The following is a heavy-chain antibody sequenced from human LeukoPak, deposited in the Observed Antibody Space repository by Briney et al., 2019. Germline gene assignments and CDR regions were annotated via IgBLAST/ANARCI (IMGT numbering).Heavy chain of an antibody. J-gene: IGHJ3*02. D-gene: IGHD7-27*01. CDR3: ARDRTGDDAFDI. V-gene: IGHV4-61*01. CDR1: GGSVSSGSYY. Sequence: SETLSLTCTVYGGSVSSGSYYWSWIRQPPGKGLEWIGYIYYSGSTNYNPSLKSRVTISVDTSKNQFSLKLSSVTAADTAVYYCARDRTGDDAFDIWGQGTMVTVSS. CDR2: IYYSGST.